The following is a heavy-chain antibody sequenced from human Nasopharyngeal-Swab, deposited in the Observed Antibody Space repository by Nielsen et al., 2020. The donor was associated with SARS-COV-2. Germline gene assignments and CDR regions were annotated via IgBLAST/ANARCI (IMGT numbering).Heavy chain of an antibody. CDR3: ARDWGFYGMDV. Sequence: ASVKVSCKASGYTFTNYAMNWVRQAPGQGLEWMGWINTNTREPTYAQYLTGRFAFSLDTSVSTAYLQITSLKADDTAVYYCARDWGFYGMDVWGQGTTVIVSS. D-gene: IGHD3-16*01. J-gene: IGHJ6*02. CDR2: INTNTREP. V-gene: IGHV7-4-1*02. CDR1: GYTFTNYA.